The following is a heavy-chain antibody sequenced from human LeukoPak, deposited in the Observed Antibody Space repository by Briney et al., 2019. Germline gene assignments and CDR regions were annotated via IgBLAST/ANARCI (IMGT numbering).Heavy chain of an antibody. CDR1: GGSISGYY. V-gene: IGHV4-59*01. CDR2: IHYSGRA. Sequence: SETLSLTCSVSGGSISGYYWTWVRQPPGKGLEWIGQIHYSGRADYNPSLKSRITMSVDTSRNQISLKLSSVTAADTAIYYCVRFGVNYDMDVWGQGTTVTV. CDR3: VRFGVNYDMDV. D-gene: IGHD3-16*01. J-gene: IGHJ6*02.